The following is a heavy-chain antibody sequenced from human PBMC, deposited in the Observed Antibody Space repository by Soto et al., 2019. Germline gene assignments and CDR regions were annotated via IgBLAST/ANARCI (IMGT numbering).Heavy chain of an antibody. Sequence: EVQLVESGGGLVQPGRSLRLSCAASGFTFDDYAMHWVRQAPGKGLEWVSGISWNSGSIGYADSVKGRFTISRDNAKNSLYLQMNSLRAEDTALHYCAKVLFPDVWGQGTTVTVSS. J-gene: IGHJ6*02. CDR3: AKVLFPDV. CDR1: GFTFDDYA. D-gene: IGHD2-21*01. CDR2: ISWNSGSI. V-gene: IGHV3-9*01.